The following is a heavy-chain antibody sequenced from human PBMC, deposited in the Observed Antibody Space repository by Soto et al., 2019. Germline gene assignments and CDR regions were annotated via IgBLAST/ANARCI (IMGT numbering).Heavy chain of an antibody. J-gene: IGHJ4*02. D-gene: IGHD3-10*01. CDR1: GYTFTGYY. CDR3: AREVRLLWFGELRALDY. Sequence: ASVKVSCKASGYTFTGYYMHWVRQAPGQGLEWMGWINPNSGGTNYAQKFQGWVTMTRDTSISTAYMELSSLRSEDTAVYYCAREVRLLWFGELRALDYWGQGTLVTVSS. CDR2: INPNSGGT. V-gene: IGHV1-2*04.